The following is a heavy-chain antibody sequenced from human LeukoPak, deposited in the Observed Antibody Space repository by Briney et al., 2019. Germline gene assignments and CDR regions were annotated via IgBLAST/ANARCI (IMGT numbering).Heavy chain of an antibody. V-gene: IGHV1-2*02. CDR2: MNVRTGAT. Sequence: ASVTVSCKASGYTFTDYYIHWVRQAPGHGLEWLGWMNVRTGATSSAQKFPGRFTMTRDTSIGTASMEFSSLTSDDTAVYYCARQSGTYWGLDYWGQGTLVTVSS. J-gene: IGHJ4*02. CDR1: GYTFTDYY. CDR3: ARQSGTYWGLDY. D-gene: IGHD1-26*01.